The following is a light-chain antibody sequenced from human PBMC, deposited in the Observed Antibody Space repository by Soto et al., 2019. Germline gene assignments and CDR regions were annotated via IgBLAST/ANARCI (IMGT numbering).Light chain of an antibody. V-gene: IGLV2-14*01. CDR1: SSDVGGYNY. CDR2: DVS. Sequence: QSALTQPASVSGSPGQAITISCTGTSSDVGGYNYVSWYQQHPGQAPKLMIYDVSNRPAGVSNRFSGSKSGNTASLTISGLQAEEEADYYCSSYTSSSTLVFGGGTKVTVL. J-gene: IGLJ2*01. CDR3: SSYTSSSTLV.